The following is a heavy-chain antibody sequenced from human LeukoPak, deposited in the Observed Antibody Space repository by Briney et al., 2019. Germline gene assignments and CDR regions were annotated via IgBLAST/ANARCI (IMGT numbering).Heavy chain of an antibody. V-gene: IGHV4-30-4*01. Sequence: PSQTLSLTCTVSGGSISSGDYYWRWIRQPPGKGLEWIGYIYNNGRTYYNPSLKSRVTISVDTSKNLFSLKVSSVTAADAAVYYCARGRSSSWSSFDYWGQGTLVTVSS. CDR2: IYNNGRT. CDR1: GGSISSGDYY. D-gene: IGHD6-13*01. CDR3: ARGRSSSWSSFDY. J-gene: IGHJ4*02.